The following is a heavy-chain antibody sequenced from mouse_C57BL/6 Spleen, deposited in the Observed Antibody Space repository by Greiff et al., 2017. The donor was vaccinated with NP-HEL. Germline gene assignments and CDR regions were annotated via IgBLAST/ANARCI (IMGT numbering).Heavy chain of an antibody. CDR2: ISSGGSYT. J-gene: IGHJ4*01. V-gene: IGHV5-6*01. Sequence: EVQRVESGGDLVKPGGSLKLSCAASGFTFSSYGMSWVRQTPDKRLEWVATISSGGSYTYYPDSVKGRFTISRDNAKNTLYLQMSSLKSEDTAMYYCARQELGCNYLYYAMDYWGQGTSVTVSS. CDR3: ARQELGCNYLYYAMDY. CDR1: GFTFSSYG. D-gene: IGHD2-1*01.